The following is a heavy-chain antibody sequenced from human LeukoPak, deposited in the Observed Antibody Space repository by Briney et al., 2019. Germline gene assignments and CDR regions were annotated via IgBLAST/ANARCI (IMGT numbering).Heavy chain of an antibody. J-gene: IGHJ3*02. V-gene: IGHV3-7*01. D-gene: IGHD3-22*01. CDR1: GFTFSSYW. CDR2: IKQDGSEK. CDR3: ARDGYDSSGYYYGDAFDI. Sequence: TGGSLRLSCAASGFTFSSYWMSWVRQAPGKGLEWVANIKQDGSEKYYVDSVKGRFTISRDNAKNSLYLQMNSLRAEGTAVYYCARDGYDSSGYYYGDAFDIWGQGTMVTVSS.